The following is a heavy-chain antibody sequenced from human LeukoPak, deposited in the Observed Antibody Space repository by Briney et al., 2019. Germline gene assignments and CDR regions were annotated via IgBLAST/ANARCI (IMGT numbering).Heavy chain of an antibody. CDR3: ARGPTYYYDSSGEPFDY. CDR1: GYTFTSYG. D-gene: IGHD3-22*01. V-gene: IGHV1-18*01. J-gene: IGHJ4*02. CDR2: ISAYNGNT. Sequence: GASVKVSCTASGYTFTSYGISWVRQAPGQGLEWMGWISAYNGNTNYAQKLQGRVTMTTDTSTSTAYMELRSLRSDDTAVYYCARGPTYYYDSSGEPFDYWGQGTLVTVSS.